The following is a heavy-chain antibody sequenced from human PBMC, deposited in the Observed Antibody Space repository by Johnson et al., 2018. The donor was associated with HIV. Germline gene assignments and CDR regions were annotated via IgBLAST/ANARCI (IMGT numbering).Heavy chain of an antibody. Sequence: VQLVESGGGLVKPGGTLRLSCAASGFSFTNAWMSCVRQAPGKGLEYVSGISSNGGSTYYAHSVKGRFIISRDNSKNTLYLQMNSLRAEDTAVYYCARDSSSSVGAFDIWGQGTMVTVSS. J-gene: IGHJ3*02. D-gene: IGHD6-13*01. CDR1: GFSFTNAW. CDR2: ISSNGGST. V-gene: IGHV3-64*01. CDR3: ARDSSSSVGAFDI.